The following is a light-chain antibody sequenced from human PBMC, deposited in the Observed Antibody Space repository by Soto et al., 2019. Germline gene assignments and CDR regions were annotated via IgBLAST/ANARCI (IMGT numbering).Light chain of an antibody. CDR3: QQTFSPAVT. J-gene: IGKJ4*01. CDR1: QAILTY. CDR2: GAS. V-gene: IGKV1-39*01. Sequence: DIHLTQSPSSLSAAVGDRVTITCRASQAILTYLNWFQQKAGKAPEVLIYGASSLRSGVPSRFPGSGSATDFTLTITSLQPEDAGTYFCQQTFSPAVTFGGGTKV.